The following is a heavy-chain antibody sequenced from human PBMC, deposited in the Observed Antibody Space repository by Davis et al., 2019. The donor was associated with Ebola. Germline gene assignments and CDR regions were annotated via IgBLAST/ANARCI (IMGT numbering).Heavy chain of an antibody. Sequence: GESLKISCAASGFTFSSYWMSWVCQAPGKGLEWVANIKQDGSEKYYVDSVKGRFTISRDNAKNSLYLQMNSLRAEDTAVYYCARDPPKVYYYGMDVWGKGTTVTVSS. V-gene: IGHV3-7*01. CDR2: IKQDGSEK. CDR3: ARDPPKVYYYGMDV. CDR1: GFTFSSYW. J-gene: IGHJ6*04.